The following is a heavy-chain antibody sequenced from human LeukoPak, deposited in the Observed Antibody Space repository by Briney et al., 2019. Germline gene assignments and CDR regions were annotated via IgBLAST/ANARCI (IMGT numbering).Heavy chain of an antibody. V-gene: IGHV4-34*01. Sequence: SETLSLTCAVYGGSFSGYYWSWIRQPPGKGLEWIGEINHSGSTNYNPSLKSRVTISVDTSKNQFSLKLSSVTAADTAVYYCARGHPLGYCSSTNCWTFDPWGQGTLVTVSS. CDR3: ARGHPLGYCSSTNCWTFDP. J-gene: IGHJ5*02. D-gene: IGHD2-2*01. CDR1: GGSFSGYY. CDR2: INHSGST.